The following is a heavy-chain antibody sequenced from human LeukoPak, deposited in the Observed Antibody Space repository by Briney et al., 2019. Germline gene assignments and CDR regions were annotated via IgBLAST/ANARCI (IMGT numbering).Heavy chain of an antibody. CDR1: GFTFSDYY. CDR3: AKSQPPRVETALDY. Sequence: PGGSLRLSCAASGFTFSDYYMTWIRQAPGRGLEWVSAISGSGSSTYYADSVRGRFTISRDNSKNTLYLQMNSLRAEDTAVYYCAKSQPPRVETALDYWGQGTLVTVSS. D-gene: IGHD5-18*01. J-gene: IGHJ4*02. CDR2: ISGSGSST. V-gene: IGHV3-23*01.